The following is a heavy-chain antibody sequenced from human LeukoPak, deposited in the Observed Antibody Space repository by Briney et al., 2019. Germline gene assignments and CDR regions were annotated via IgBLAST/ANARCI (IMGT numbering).Heavy chain of an antibody. CDR1: GGSISSGDYY. CDR3: ARLQYCSGTSCYWFDP. J-gene: IGHJ5*02. CDR2: IYHSGST. D-gene: IGHD2-2*01. Sequence: PSETLSLTCTVSGGSISSGDYYWSWIRQPPGKGLEWIGYIYHSGSTYYNPSLKSRVIISVDTSKNKFSLKLSSVTAADTAVYYCARLQYCSGTSCYWFDPWGQGTLVTVSS. V-gene: IGHV4-30-4*01.